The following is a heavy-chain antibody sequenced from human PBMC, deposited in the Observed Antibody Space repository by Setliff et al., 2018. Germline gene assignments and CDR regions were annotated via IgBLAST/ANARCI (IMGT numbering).Heavy chain of an antibody. J-gene: IGHJ5*02. V-gene: IGHV4-61*02. CDR3: ARGRGLEWLPESWFDP. Sequence: PSETLSLTCSVSGDSINSGPYYWSWFRQSAGKGLEWIGRIYTGGSTNYNPSLKSRVTISLDTSKNHFSLTLTSVTAADTAVYYCARGRGLEWLPESWFDPWGQGTLVTVSS. D-gene: IGHD3-3*01. CDR2: IYTGGST. CDR1: GDSINSGPYY.